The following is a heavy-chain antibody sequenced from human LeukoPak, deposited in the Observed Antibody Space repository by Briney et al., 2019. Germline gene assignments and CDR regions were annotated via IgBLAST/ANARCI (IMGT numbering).Heavy chain of an antibody. V-gene: IGHV1-18*01. Sequence: ASVKVSCKASGYTFTSYGISWVRQAPGQGLEWMGWISAYNGNTNYAQKLQGRVTITTDTSTSTAYMELRSLRSDDTAVYYCARVPLRLWYGSGSYSTDYWGQGTLVTVSS. CDR3: ARVPLRLWYGSGSYSTDY. J-gene: IGHJ4*02. CDR2: ISAYNGNT. CDR1: GYTFTSYG. D-gene: IGHD3-10*01.